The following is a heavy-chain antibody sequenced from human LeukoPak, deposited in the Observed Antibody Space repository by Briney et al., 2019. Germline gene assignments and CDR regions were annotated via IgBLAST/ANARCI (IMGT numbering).Heavy chain of an antibody. V-gene: IGHV1-8*01. Sequence: ASVKVSCKASGYTFTSYDINWVRQATGQGLEWMGWMNPNSGNTGYAQKFQGRVTMTRNTSISTAYMELSSLRSEDTAVYYCASRGSSLHYYYYMDVRGKGTTVTVSS. CDR3: ASRGSSLHYYYYMDV. J-gene: IGHJ6*03. CDR2: MNPNSGNT. CDR1: GYTFTSYD. D-gene: IGHD6-13*01.